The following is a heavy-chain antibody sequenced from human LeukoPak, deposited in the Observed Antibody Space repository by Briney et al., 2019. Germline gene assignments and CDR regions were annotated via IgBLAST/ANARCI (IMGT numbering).Heavy chain of an antibody. CDR2: VSWNSGSI. J-gene: IGHJ4*02. Sequence: GGCLRLSCAASGSTFDDYAKHWVREAPGKGLERVSGVSWNSGSIGYADSVKGRFTISRDNAKNSLYLQMNSLRAEDTALYYCAKEGGSGSYYNGYFDYWGQGTLVTVSS. D-gene: IGHD3-10*01. CDR3: AKEGGSGSYYNGYFDY. V-gene: IGHV3-9*01. CDR1: GSTFDDYA.